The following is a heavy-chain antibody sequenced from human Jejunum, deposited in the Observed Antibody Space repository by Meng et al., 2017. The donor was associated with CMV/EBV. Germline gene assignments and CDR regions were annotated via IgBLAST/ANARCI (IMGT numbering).Heavy chain of an antibody. Sequence: VSGGSIISGDRYWTWIRQSPGKGLEWIGNVYYSGTTSYNRSLKSRVTISVDTSKNQFSLKLASVIAADTAVYYCVLMIPADTNYFDPWGQVTLVTVSS. J-gene: IGHJ5*02. D-gene: IGHD6-25*01. CDR2: VYYSGTT. CDR3: VLMIPADTNYFDP. CDR1: GGSIISGDRY. V-gene: IGHV4-30-4*01.